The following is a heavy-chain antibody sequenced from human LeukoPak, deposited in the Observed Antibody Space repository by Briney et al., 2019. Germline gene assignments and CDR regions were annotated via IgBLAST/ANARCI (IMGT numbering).Heavy chain of an antibody. CDR2: ISGSGSST. J-gene: IGHJ4*02. CDR1: GFTFSNYA. Sequence: GGSLRLSCAASGFTFSNYAMNWVRQAPGKGLEWVSSISGSGSSTYYADSVKGRFTISRDNSKNTLYLQMNSLRAEDTAVYYCAKELSTVRDYWGQGTLVSVSS. D-gene: IGHD3-10*01. CDR3: AKELSTVRDY. V-gene: IGHV3-23*01.